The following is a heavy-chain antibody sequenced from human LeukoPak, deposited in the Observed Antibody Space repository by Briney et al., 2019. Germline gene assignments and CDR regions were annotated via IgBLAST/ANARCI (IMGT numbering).Heavy chain of an antibody. CDR3: AKDQVGSSWYSDY. CDR1: GFTFSSRDW. J-gene: IGHJ4*02. D-gene: IGHD6-13*01. V-gene: IGHV3-30*02. CDR2: IRSDGSNK. Sequence: PGGSLRLSCVASGFTFSSRDWMTWVRQAPGKGLEWVAFIRSDGSNKYYADSVKGRFTISRDNFKNTLYLQMNSLRAEDTAVYYCAKDQVGSSWYSDYWGQGTLVTVSS.